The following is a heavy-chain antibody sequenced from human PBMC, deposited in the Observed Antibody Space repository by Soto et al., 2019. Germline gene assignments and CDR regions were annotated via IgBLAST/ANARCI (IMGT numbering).Heavy chain of an antibody. CDR2: IKSKSGGGTT. V-gene: IGHV3-15*01. Sequence: GWSLRLSCAASVFTFIDAWMTWVWQAPGKGLDWVGRIKSKSGGGTTEYAAPVRGRFTISRDDSKNTLYLQMNSLKTEDTAVYYCTTDLWRIAVVVGSTGYFNHWGQGTPVTVSS. CDR1: VFTFIDAW. J-gene: IGHJ1*01. CDR3: TTDLWRIAVVVGSTGYFNH. D-gene: IGHD2-15*01.